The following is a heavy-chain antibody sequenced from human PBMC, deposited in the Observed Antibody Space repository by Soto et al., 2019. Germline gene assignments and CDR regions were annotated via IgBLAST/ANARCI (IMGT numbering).Heavy chain of an antibody. D-gene: IGHD3-3*01. J-gene: IGHJ4*02. CDR2: IKSKTDGGTT. CDR3: TTDDLIFGGYSGDY. V-gene: IGHV3-15*07. CDR1: GFTFSNAW. Sequence: GGSLRLSCAASGFTFSNAWMNWVRQAPGKGLEWVGRIKSKTDGGTTDYAAPVKGRFTISRDDSKNTLYLQMNSLKTEDTAVYYCTTDDLIFGGYSGDYWGQGTLVTVSS.